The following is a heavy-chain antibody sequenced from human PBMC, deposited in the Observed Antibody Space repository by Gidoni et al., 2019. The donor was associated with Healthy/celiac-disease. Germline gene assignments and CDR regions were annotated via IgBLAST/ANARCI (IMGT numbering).Heavy chain of an antibody. CDR1: ASTSTGYY. Sequence: QVQLLQPGAEVTNPGASVMVSCTASASTSTGYYLHWVRQAPGQGLEWMGWINPNSGGTNYAQKCQGRVTMTRDTSISTAYMELSRLRSDDTAVYYCARDRYCSSTSCYDWFDPWGQGTLVTVSS. CDR3: ARDRYCSSTSCYDWFDP. CDR2: INPNSGGT. J-gene: IGHJ5*02. D-gene: IGHD2-2*01. V-gene: IGHV1-2*02.